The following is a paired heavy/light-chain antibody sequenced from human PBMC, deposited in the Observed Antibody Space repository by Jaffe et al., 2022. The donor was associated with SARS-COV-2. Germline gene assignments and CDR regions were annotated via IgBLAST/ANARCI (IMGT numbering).Light chain of an antibody. V-gene: IGKV3-15*01. J-gene: IGKJ1*01. CDR3: QQYNNWPLWT. CDR2: GAS. CDR1: QSVSNN. Sequence: EIVMTQSPATLSVSPGERATLSCRAGQSVSNNLAWYQQKPGHAPRLLIYGASTRATGIPARFSGSGSGTEFTLTISSLQSEDFAVYYCQQYNNWPLWTFGQGTKVEIK.
Heavy chain of an antibody. Sequence: EVQLLESGGGLVQPGGSLRLSCAASGFTFSSYAMSWVRQAPGKGLEWVSAISGSGGSPYYADSVKGRFTISRDNSKNTLYLQMNSLRAEDTAVYYCAKDYCSGGICYFPDYWGQGTLVTVSS. V-gene: IGHV3-23*01. CDR3: AKDYCSGGICYFPDY. CDR1: GFTFSSYA. J-gene: IGHJ4*02. CDR2: ISGSGGSP. D-gene: IGHD2-15*01.